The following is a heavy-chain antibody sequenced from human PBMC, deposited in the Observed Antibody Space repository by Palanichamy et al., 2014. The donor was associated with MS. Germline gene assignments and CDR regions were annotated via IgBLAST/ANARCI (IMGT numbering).Heavy chain of an antibody. J-gene: IGHJ4*02. CDR1: GQRHTNYV. Sequence: QVQVVQSGPEVKEPGASVKISCKASGQRHTNYVVYWVRQAPGQRPEWMGWINAGGSKTQVSQNLQGRVTITRDTFADTTYMDLNSLKSEDTGTYYCARVLDLGVLPDYWGQGTLVTVS. CDR3: ARVLDLGVLPDY. D-gene: IGHD3-3*01. V-gene: IGHV1-3*01. CDR2: INAGGSKT.